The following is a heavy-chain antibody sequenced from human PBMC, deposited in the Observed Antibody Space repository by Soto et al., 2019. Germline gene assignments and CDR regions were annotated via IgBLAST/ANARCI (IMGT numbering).Heavy chain of an antibody. CDR2: ISTSGSYT. CDR1: GFTFSDYY. V-gene: IGHV3-11*03. CDR3: ATLKQAYSSGWYLGS. J-gene: IGHJ5*02. D-gene: IGHD6-19*01. Sequence: SLRLSCAASGFTFSDYYMGWIRQAPGRGLEWVSYISTSGSYTNYADSVKDRLTISRDNAKNSLYLQINSLRAEDTAVYFCATLKQAYSSGWYLGSWGQGTLVTVSS.